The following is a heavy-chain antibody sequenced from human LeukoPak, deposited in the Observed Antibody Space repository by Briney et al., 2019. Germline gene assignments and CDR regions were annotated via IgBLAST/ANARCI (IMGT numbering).Heavy chain of an antibody. Sequence: PSETLSLTCTVSGGSISSSSYYWGWIRQPPGKGLEWIGSIYYSGSTYYNPSLKSRVTISVDTSKNQFSLKLSSVTAADTAVYYCARSVDTAMVMPFDYWGQGTLVTVSS. D-gene: IGHD5-18*01. V-gene: IGHV4-39*01. CDR3: ARSVDTAMVMPFDY. J-gene: IGHJ4*02. CDR1: GGSISSSSYY. CDR2: IYYSGST.